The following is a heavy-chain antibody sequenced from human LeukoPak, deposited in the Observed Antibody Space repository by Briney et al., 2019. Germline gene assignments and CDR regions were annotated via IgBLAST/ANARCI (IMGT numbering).Heavy chain of an antibody. V-gene: IGHV3-48*03. D-gene: IGHD1-14*01. CDR3: AKNHQPNWFDP. Sequence: GGSLRLSCAASGFTFSSYEMNWVRQAPGKGLEWVSYISSSGSTIYYADSVKGRFTISRDNAKNSLYLQVNSLRAEDTAVYYCAKNHQPNWFDPWGQGTLVTVSS. CDR2: ISSSGSTI. CDR1: GFTFSSYE. J-gene: IGHJ5*02.